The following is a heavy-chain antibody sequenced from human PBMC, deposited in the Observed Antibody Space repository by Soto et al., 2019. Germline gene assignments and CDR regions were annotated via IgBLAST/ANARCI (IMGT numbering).Heavy chain of an antibody. D-gene: IGHD6-13*01. CDR2: IKSKTDGGTT. Sequence: GGSLRLSCAASGFTFGSYWMSWVRQAPGKGLEWVGRIKSKTDGGTTDYAAPVKGRFTISRDDSKNMLYLQMNSLKTEDTAVYSCTTGLGQQLVPFDYWGQGTLVTVSS. CDR1: GFTFGSYW. J-gene: IGHJ4*02. CDR3: TTGLGQQLVPFDY. V-gene: IGHV3-15*01.